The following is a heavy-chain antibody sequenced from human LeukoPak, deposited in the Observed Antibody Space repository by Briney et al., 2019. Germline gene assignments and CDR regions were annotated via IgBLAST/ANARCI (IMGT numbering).Heavy chain of an antibody. CDR2: ISWNSGSI. J-gene: IGHJ6*02. CDR3: AKESRDGYDPYYYYYGMDV. CDR1: GFTFDDYA. D-gene: IGHD5-24*01. Sequence: GGSLRLSCAASGFTFDDYAMHWVRQAPGKGLEWVSGISWNSGSIGYADSVKGRFTISRDNAKNSLYLQMNSLRAEDTALYYCAKESRDGYDPYYYYYGMDVWGQGTTVTVSS. V-gene: IGHV3-9*01.